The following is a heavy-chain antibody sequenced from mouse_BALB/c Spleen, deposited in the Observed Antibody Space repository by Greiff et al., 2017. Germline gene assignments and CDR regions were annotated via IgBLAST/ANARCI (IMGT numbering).Heavy chain of an antibody. CDR2: ISYSGST. V-gene: IGHV3-8*02. J-gene: IGHJ1*01. CDR3: ANYYGSSSWYFDV. CDR1: GDSITSGY. D-gene: IGHD1-1*01. Sequence: VQLKESGPSLVKPSQTLSLTCSVTGDSITSGYWNWIRKFPGNKLEYMGYISYSGSTYYNPSLKSRISITRDTSKNQYYLQLNSVTTEDTATYYCANYYGSSSWYFDVWGAGTTVTVSS.